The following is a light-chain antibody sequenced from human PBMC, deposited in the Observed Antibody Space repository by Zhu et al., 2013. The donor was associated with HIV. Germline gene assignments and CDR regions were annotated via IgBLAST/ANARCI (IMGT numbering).Light chain of an antibody. J-gene: IGKJ1*01. V-gene: IGKV1D-13*01. CDR2: DAS. CDR3: QQSSNFPVT. CDR1: QGIRND. Sequence: IQMTQSPSTLSASVEDTVKITCRASQGIRNDLGWYQQKPHKGPKLLIYDASTLESGVPSRFSGSGSGTDFTLTINSLQPEDFATYYCQQSSNFPVTFGQGTKVEFK.